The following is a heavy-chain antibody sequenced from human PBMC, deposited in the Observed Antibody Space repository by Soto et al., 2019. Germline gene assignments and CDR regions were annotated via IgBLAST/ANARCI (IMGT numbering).Heavy chain of an antibody. Sequence: QVQLVESGGGVVQPGRSLRLSCVASGFTFGSYGMHWVRQAPGKGLEWVAVIWYDGSNQYYADSVKGRFTISRDNSKKTLDLQMNSLRAEDTAVYYCARDLLGGITTPDYWGQGTLVTVSS. J-gene: IGHJ4*02. CDR1: GFTFGSYG. CDR3: ARDLLGGITTPDY. D-gene: IGHD3-16*01. CDR2: IWYDGSNQ. V-gene: IGHV3-33*01.